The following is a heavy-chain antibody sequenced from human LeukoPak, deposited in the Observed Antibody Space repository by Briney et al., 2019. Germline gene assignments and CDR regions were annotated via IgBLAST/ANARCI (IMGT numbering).Heavy chain of an antibody. Sequence: GASVKVSCKASGGTFSSYTISWVRQAPGQWLEWMGRIIPILGIANYAQKFQGRVTITADKSTSTDYMELSSLRSEDTAVYYCARETNYYDSSGSLVDAFDIWGQGTMVTVSS. CDR3: ARETNYYDSSGSLVDAFDI. D-gene: IGHD3-22*01. J-gene: IGHJ3*02. CDR2: IIPILGIA. CDR1: GGTFSSYT. V-gene: IGHV1-69*04.